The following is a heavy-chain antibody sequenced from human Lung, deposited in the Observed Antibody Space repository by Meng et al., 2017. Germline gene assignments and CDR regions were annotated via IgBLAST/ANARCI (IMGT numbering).Heavy chain of an antibody. CDR1: GYTFTTYG. D-gene: IGHD6-19*01. CDR3: ARDRQWLFDY. J-gene: IGHJ4*02. V-gene: IGHV1-18*01. Sequence: QVHLVQSGLEVKKPGAAVKVSCKASGYTFTTYGISWLRQAPGQGLEWMGWIDPGNGNRDFAEKFQDRLTMSNDTSSSTVYMELTRLTSDDTAVYYCARDRQWLFDYWGQGALAPSPQ. CDR2: IDPGNGNR.